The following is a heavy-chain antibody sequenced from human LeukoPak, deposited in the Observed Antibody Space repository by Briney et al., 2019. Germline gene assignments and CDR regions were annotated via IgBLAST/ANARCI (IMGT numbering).Heavy chain of an antibody. Sequence: PSETLSLTCTVSGGSISSSSYYWGWIRQPPGKGLEWIGSIYYSGSTYYNPSLKSRVTISVDTSKNQFSLKLSSVTAADTAVYYRASSAPPPYYDFWSAYPVRGKGTTVTVSS. J-gene: IGHJ6*04. V-gene: IGHV4-39*01. CDR3: ASSAPPPYYDFWSAYPV. CDR1: GGSISSSSYY. D-gene: IGHD3-3*01. CDR2: IYYSGST.